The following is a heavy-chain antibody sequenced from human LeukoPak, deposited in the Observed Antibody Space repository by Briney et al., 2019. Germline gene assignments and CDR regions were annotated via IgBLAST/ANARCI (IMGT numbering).Heavy chain of an antibody. CDR2: INANTGNP. J-gene: IGHJ2*01. V-gene: IGHV7-4-1*02. Sequence: ASVKVSCKASGYTFTSYSMNWVRQAPGQGLEYMGWINANTGNPTYAQGFTGRFVFSLDTSVSTAYLQISSLKAEDTAVYYCARGFPARDWFFDLWGRGTLVTVSS. CDR3: ARGFPARDWFFDL. CDR1: GYTFTSYS.